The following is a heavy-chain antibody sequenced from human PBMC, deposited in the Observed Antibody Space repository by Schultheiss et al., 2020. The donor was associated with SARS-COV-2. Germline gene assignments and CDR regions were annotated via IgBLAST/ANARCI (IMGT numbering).Heavy chain of an antibody. Sequence: GESLKISCAASGFTFSSYSMNWVRQAPGKGLEWVSSISSSSSYIYYADSVKGRFTISRDNAKNSLYLQMNSLRAEDTAVYYCAKERTTVSPEYFQHWGQGTLVTVSS. CDR2: ISSSSSYI. J-gene: IGHJ1*01. CDR3: AKERTTVSPEYFQH. D-gene: IGHD4-17*01. V-gene: IGHV3-21*01. CDR1: GFTFSSYS.